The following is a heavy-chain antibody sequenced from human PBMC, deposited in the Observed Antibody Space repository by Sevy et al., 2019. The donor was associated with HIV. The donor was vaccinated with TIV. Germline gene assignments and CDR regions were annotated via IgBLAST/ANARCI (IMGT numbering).Heavy chain of an antibody. CDR3: AGSLDYYDSSGGKDY. V-gene: IGHV3-21*01. Sequence: GGSLRLSCAASGFTFSYYTMKWVRQAPGKGLEWVSSISSGSSYIPYGESVKGRFTISRENAKNSLFLKMNSLRAEETAVYYCAGSLDYYDSSGGKDYWGQGTLVTVSS. J-gene: IGHJ4*02. CDR1: GFTFSYYT. CDR2: ISSGSSYI. D-gene: IGHD3-22*01.